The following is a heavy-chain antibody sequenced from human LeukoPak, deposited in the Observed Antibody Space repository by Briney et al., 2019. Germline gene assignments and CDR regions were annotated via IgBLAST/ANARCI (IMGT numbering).Heavy chain of an antibody. Sequence: GGPLRLSCAASGFTVSSNYMSWVRQAPGKGLEWVSVIYSGGNTYYADSVKGRFTISRDNSKNTLYLQMNSLRAEDTAVYYCASGYCSGGHCYSVYFQHWGQGTLVTVSS. CDR1: GFTVSSNY. D-gene: IGHD2-15*01. CDR3: ASGYCSGGHCYSVYFQH. CDR2: IYSGGNT. J-gene: IGHJ1*01. V-gene: IGHV3-53*01.